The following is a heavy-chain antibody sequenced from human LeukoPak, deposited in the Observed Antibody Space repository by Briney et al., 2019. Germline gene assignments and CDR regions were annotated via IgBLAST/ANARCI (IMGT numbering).Heavy chain of an antibody. CDR1: GFTFSGSA. V-gene: IGHV3-73*01. D-gene: IGHD3-10*01. J-gene: IGHJ4*02. Sequence: GGSLGLSCAASGFTFSGSALHWVRQASGKGLEWVGRIRSTANGYATAYAASVKGRFTISRDDSKNTAYLQMDSLKTEDTAVYYCTGNYYGSGSYADFDYWGQGTLVTVSS. CDR2: IRSTANGYAT. CDR3: TGNYYGSGSYADFDY.